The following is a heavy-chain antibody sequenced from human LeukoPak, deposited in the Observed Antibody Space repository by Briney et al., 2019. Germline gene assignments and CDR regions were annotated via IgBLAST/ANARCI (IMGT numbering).Heavy chain of an antibody. D-gene: IGHD1-14*01. Sequence: GGSLRLSCASSGFAFSSYEMNWVRQAPGKGLVWVSRINTDGSSTTYADSVKGRFTISRDNAKNTLYLQMNGLRAEVTAVYYCASPTGLHRGQGTLVTVSS. CDR1: GFAFSSYE. V-gene: IGHV3-74*01. CDR2: INTDGSST. J-gene: IGHJ4*01. CDR3: ASPTGLH.